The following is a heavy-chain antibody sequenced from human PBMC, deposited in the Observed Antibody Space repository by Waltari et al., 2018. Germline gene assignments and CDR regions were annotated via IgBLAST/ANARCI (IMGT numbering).Heavy chain of an antibody. CDR2: FDPEDGET. J-gene: IGHJ4*02. D-gene: IGHD6-13*01. CDR1: GYPLTELS. V-gene: IGHV1-24*01. Sequence: QLQLVQSGAEVKKPGASVKVSCKVSGYPLTELSMPWVRQAPGKGLEWMGGFDPEDGETIYAQKFQGRVTMTEDTSTDTAYMELSSLRSEDTAVYYCATGTTYSSSLYYFDYWGQGTLVTVSS. CDR3: ATGTTYSSSLYYFDY.